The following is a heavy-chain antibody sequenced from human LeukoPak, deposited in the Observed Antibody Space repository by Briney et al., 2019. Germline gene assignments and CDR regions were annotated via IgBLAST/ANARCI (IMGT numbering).Heavy chain of an antibody. V-gene: IGHV4-59*01. Sequence: PSETLSLTCTVSGGSISSYYWSWIRQPTGKGLEWIGYIYYSGSTHYNPSLKSRVTISVDTSKNQFSLRVNPVTAADTAVYYCARDMSGNYEFDYWGQGTLVTVAS. CDR1: GGSISSYY. D-gene: IGHD1-26*01. CDR3: ARDMSGNYEFDY. J-gene: IGHJ4*02. CDR2: IYYSGST.